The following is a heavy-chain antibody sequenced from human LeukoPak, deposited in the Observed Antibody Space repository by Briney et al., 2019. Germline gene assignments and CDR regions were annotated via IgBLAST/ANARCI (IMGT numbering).Heavy chain of an antibody. CDR1: GFTFSTYA. J-gene: IGHJ4*02. Sequence: GGSLRLSCAASGFTFSTYAMHWVRQAPGKGLEWVAFIRYDGGNKYYADSVKGRFTISRDNSKNTLYLQMNSLRAEDTAVYYCAKGGGEYQLLSLYYFDYWGQGTLVTVSS. V-gene: IGHV3-30*02. CDR2: IRYDGGNK. CDR3: AKGGGEYQLLSLYYFDY. D-gene: IGHD2-2*01.